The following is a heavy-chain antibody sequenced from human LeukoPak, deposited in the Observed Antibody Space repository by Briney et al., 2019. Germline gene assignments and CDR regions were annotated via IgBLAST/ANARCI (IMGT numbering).Heavy chain of an antibody. CDR3: ARDLGSGWFDP. CDR2: ISYDGSNK. V-gene: IGHV3-30-3*01. CDR1: GFTFSSYA. J-gene: IGHJ5*02. Sequence: GGSLRLSCAASGFTFSSYAMHWVRQAPGKGLEWVAVISYDGSNKYYADSVKGRFTISRDNSKNTLYLQMNSLRAEDTAVYYCARDLGSGWFDPWGQGTLVTVSS.